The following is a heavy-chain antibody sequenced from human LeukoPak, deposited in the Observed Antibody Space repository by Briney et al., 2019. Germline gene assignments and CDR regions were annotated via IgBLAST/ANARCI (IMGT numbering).Heavy chain of an antibody. CDR1: GGSISSYY. J-gene: IGHJ1*01. CDR2: IYYSGST. D-gene: IGHD2-8*01. V-gene: IGHV4-59*01. CDR3: VRGRVYSPH. Sequence: PSETLSLTCTVSGGSISSYYWSWIRQPPGKGLEWIGYIYYSGSTNYNPSLKSRVTISVDTSKNQFSLKLSSVTAADTAVYYCVRGRVYSPHWGQGTLVTVSS.